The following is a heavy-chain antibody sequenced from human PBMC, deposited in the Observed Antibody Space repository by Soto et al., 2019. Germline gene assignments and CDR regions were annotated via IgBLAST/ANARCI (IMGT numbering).Heavy chain of an antibody. CDR1: GYTISSYD. J-gene: IGHJ4*02. CDR3: ARAREPEYSSAIFFDI. D-gene: IGHD5-18*01. CDR2: MSPDSGDT. V-gene: IGHV1-8*01. Sequence: GASVKVSCKASGYTISSYDINWVRQATGQGLEWMGWMSPDSGDTGYAPSFQGRVAMTRNISINTAYLELSSLTDEDTAVYYCARAREPEYSSAIFFDIWGQGALVTVSS.